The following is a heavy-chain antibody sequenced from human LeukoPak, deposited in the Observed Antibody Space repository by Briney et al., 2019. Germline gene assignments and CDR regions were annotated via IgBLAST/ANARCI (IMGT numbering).Heavy chain of an antibody. CDR2: FGGSGGTI. V-gene: IGHV3-23*01. J-gene: IGHJ4*02. CDR3: AKSDCGGDRHLLDY. CDR1: GFTFSTYA. Sequence: TGGSLRLSCAASGFTFSTYAMSWVRQAPGKGLEWVSHFGGSGGTIYYADSVRGRFTISRDNSKNTLYLQMNSLRAEDTAVYYCAKSDCGGDRHLLDYWGQGTLVTVSS. D-gene: IGHD2-21*02.